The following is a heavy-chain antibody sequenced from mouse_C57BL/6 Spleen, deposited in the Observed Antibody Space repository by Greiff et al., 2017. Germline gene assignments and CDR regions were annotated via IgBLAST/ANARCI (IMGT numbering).Heavy chain of an antibody. J-gene: IGHJ2*01. CDR2: ISLDGSN. V-gene: IGHV3-6*01. CDR3: ARDQEGTTVVGYCDD. D-gene: IGHD1-1*01. Sequence: EVHLVESGPGLVKPSQSLSLTCSVTGYSITSGYYWNWIRQFPGNKLEWMGYISLDGSNNYNPSLKNRISITRDTSKNQFFLKLNSVTTEDTASYYCARDQEGTTVVGYCDDWGQGTTLTVSS. CDR1: GYSITSGYY.